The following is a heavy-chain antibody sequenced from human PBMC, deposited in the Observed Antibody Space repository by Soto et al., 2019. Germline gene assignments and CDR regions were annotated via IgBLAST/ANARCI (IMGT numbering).Heavy chain of an antibody. J-gene: IGHJ6*02. V-gene: IGHV3-7*05. Sequence: GGSLRLSCAASGFTFSSYWMSWVRQAPGKGLEWVANIKQDGSEKYYVDSVKGRFTISRDNAKNSLYLQMNSLRAEDTAVYYCASTRAGSGSYYSPLYYYYGMDVWGQGTTVTVSS. D-gene: IGHD3-10*01. CDR2: IKQDGSEK. CDR3: ASTRAGSGSYYSPLYYYYGMDV. CDR1: GFTFSSYW.